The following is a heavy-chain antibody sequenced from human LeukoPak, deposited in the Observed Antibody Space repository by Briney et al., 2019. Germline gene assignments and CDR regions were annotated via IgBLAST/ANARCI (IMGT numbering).Heavy chain of an antibody. D-gene: IGHD3-10*01. CDR2: INPDGGS. J-gene: IGHJ4*02. Sequence: RGSLRLSCQASGFTFSDYAMSWVRQAPGKGLEWVSSINPDGGSFFADSVKGRSSISRDDSRSVVYLQMNTLSAEDTAVYYCARSGVATCHYWGQGILVTVSS. CDR3: ARSGVATCHY. V-gene: IGHV3-23*01. CDR1: GFTFSDYA.